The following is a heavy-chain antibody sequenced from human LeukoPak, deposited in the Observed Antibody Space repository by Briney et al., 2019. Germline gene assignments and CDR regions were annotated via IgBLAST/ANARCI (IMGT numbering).Heavy chain of an antibody. D-gene: IGHD4-23*01. CDR3: ARDPLTYGGGAFDI. Sequence: PSGTLSLTCTISGGSISSYYWSWIRQPPGKGLEWIGYIYYRGSTNYNPSLKSRVTISVDTSKNQFSLKLSSVTAADTAVYYCARDPLTYGGGAFDIWGQGTMVTVSS. CDR1: GGSISSYY. CDR2: IYYRGST. J-gene: IGHJ3*02. V-gene: IGHV4-59*01.